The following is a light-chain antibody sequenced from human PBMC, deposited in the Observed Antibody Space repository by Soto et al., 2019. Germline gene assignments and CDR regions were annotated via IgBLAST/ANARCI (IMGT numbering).Light chain of an antibody. Sequence: EVVMTQSPALLSVSPGERATLSCRASQSVNGNLAWYQQRPGRAPRLLIYGASTRATGIPDRFSGGGSGTEFTLTISSLQSEDFGVYYCQQYDNWPPGTFGHGTKVDIK. CDR2: GAS. CDR3: QQYDNWPPGT. V-gene: IGKV3-15*01. CDR1: QSVNGN. J-gene: IGKJ1*01.